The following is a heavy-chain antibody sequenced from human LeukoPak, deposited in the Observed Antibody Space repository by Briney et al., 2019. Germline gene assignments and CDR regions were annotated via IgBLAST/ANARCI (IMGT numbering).Heavy chain of an antibody. CDR2: IKQDGSEK. CDR3: ATSYDMGWLIGY. J-gene: IGHJ4*02. Sequence: GSLRLSCAASGFTFGDTWMNWVRQVPGQGLEWVANIKQDGSEKFYVASVKGRFTISRDNGKSSLYLQMNSLRADDTALYYCATSYDMGWLIGYWGQGTLVTVSS. D-gene: IGHD3/OR15-3a*01. V-gene: IGHV3-7*03. CDR1: GFTFGDTW.